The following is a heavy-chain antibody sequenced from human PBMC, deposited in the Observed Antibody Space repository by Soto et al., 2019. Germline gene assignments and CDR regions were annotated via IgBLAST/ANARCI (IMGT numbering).Heavy chain of an antibody. D-gene: IGHD4-17*01. CDR3: AREVYGGNVYFDF. Sequence: GASVKVSCKASGYTSTSSGMQWVRQAPGQRLEWMGWINGGNGDTKYSQKFQDRVTITRDASASTAYMELSSLRFEDTAVYYCAREVYGGNVYFDFWG. V-gene: IGHV1-3*01. J-gene: IGHJ4*01. CDR1: GYTSTSSG. CDR2: INGGNGDT.